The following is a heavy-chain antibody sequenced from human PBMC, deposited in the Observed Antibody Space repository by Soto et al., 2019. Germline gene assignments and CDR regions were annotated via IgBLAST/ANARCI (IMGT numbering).Heavy chain of an antibody. CDR3: ARDGPPFDY. J-gene: IGHJ4*02. Sequence: RLSCAASGFTFSSYAMHWVRQAPGKGLEWVAVISYDGSNKYYADSVKGRFTISRDNSKNTLYLQMNSLRAEDTAVYYCARDGPPFDYCGQGTLVTVST. CDR2: ISYDGSNK. V-gene: IGHV3-30-3*01. CDR1: GFTFSSYA.